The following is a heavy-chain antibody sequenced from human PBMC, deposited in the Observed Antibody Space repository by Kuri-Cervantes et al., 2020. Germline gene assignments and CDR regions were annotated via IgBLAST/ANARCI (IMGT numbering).Heavy chain of an antibody. CDR3: ARDHVTMVRGVIRDQYYYYGMDV. CDR1: GYTFTSYG. CDR2: ISAYNGNT. V-gene: IGHV1-18*01. D-gene: IGHD3-10*01. Sequence: ASVKVSCKASGYTFTSYGISWVRQAPGQGLEWMGWISAYNGNTNYAQKLQGRVTMTRDTSTSTVYMELSSLRSEDTAVYYCARDHVTMVRGVIRDQYYYYGMDVWGQGTTVTVSS. J-gene: IGHJ6*02.